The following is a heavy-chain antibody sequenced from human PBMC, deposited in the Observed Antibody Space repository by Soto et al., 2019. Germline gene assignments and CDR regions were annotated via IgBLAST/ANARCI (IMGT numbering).Heavy chain of an antibody. V-gene: IGHV4-39*01. CDR3: ARLYSSRVGGVY. J-gene: IGHJ4*02. Sequence: QLQLQESGPGLVKPSETLSLTCTVSGGSISSNNYYWGWIRQPAGKGLEWIGSIYYSGSTYYNPSLKSRVTISVDTSKNQFSLKLSSVTAADTAVYYCARLYSSRVGGVYWGQGTLVTVSS. CDR2: IYYSGST. D-gene: IGHD6-13*01. CDR1: GGSISSNNYY.